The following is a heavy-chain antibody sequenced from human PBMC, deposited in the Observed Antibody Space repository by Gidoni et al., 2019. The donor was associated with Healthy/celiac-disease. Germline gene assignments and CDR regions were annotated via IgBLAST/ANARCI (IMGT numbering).Heavy chain of an antibody. Sequence: QVQLVESGGGVVQPGRSLRLSCAASGFTFSSYGMHWVRQAPGKGLEWVAVIWYDGSNKYYADSVKGRFTISRDNSKNTRYLQMNSLRAEDTAVYYCARDSIAVAGPFDYWGQGTLVTVSS. CDR3: ARDSIAVAGPFDY. J-gene: IGHJ4*02. D-gene: IGHD6-19*01. CDR1: GFTFSSYG. CDR2: IWYDGSNK. V-gene: IGHV3-33*01.